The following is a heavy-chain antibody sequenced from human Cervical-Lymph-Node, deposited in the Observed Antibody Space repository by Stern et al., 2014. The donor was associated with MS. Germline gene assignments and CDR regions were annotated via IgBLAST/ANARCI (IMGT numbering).Heavy chain of an antibody. CDR3: ARDNSDYYYGMDV. D-gene: IGHD2/OR15-2a*01. Sequence: QVQLQESGPGLVKPSETLSLTCTVSGGSISSYFWSWIRQPPGKGLEWIGYIYYSGSTNFNPSLESRVTISLDTSKNQFSLKLSSVTAADTAVYYCARDNSDYYYGMDVWGQGTTVTVSS. CDR1: GGSISSYF. J-gene: IGHJ6*02. CDR2: IYYSGST. V-gene: IGHV4-4*08.